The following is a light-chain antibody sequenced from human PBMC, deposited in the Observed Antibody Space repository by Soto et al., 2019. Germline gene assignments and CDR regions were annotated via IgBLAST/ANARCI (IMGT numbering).Light chain of an antibody. CDR2: ESS. J-gene: IGKJ5*01. CDR1: QSVSSH. CDR3: QQYNNWPPIT. V-gene: IGKV3-15*01. Sequence: ELVRTQSTATLSVSPGERCPSSCRASQSVSSHLAWYQQKPGQATLLLIFESSTRATGIPARFSGSGSGTEFTINISSLQSEDFAVYYCQQYNNWPPITVGQVTRLEIK.